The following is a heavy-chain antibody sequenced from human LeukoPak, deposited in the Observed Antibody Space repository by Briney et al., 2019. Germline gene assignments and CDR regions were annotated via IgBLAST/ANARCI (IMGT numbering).Heavy chain of an antibody. Sequence: ASVKVSCKASGYTFTGYYMHWVRQAPGQGLEWMGWINPNSGGTNYAQKFQGWVTMTRDTSISTAYMELSRLRSEDTAVYYCARFRAAAAFFDYWGQGTLVTVSS. V-gene: IGHV1-2*04. J-gene: IGHJ4*02. CDR2: INPNSGGT. CDR1: GYTFTGYY. D-gene: IGHD6-13*01. CDR3: ARFRAAAAFFDY.